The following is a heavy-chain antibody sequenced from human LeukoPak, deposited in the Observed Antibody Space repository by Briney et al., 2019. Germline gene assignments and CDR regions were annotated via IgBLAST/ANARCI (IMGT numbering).Heavy chain of an antibody. J-gene: IGHJ6*02. CDR2: IYYSGST. V-gene: IGHV4-39*07. Sequence: SETLSLTCTVSGGSISSSSYYWGWIRQPPGKGLEWIGSIYYSGSTYYNPSLKSRVTISVDTSKNQFSLKLSSVTAADTAVYYCARSRESLKYGMDVWGQGTTVTVSS. CDR3: ARSRESLKYGMDV. CDR1: GGSISSSSYY.